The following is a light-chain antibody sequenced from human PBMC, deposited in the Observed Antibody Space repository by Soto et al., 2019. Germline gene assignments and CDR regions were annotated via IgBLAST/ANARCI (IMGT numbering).Light chain of an antibody. J-gene: IGLJ1*01. V-gene: IGLV2-23*01. CDR1: SSDVGSYNL. CDR3: CSYAGRYV. CDR2: EGS. Sequence: QSVLTQPASVSGSPGQSITISCTGTSSDVGSYNLVSWYQQHPGKAPKLMIYEGSKRPSGVSNRFSGSKSGNTASLTISGLQDEDEADYYCCSYAGRYVFGTGTKLTVL.